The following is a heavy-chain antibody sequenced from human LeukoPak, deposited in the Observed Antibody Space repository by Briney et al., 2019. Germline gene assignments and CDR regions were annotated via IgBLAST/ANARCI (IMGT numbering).Heavy chain of an antibody. D-gene: IGHD5-24*01. CDR1: GYTFTSYA. CDR3: AREPDVDMSTFRGEAFDI. CDR2: INAGNGNT. Sequence: GASVKVSCKASGYTFTSYAMHWVRQAPGQRLEWMGWINAGNGNTKYSQKFQGRVTITRDTSASTAYMELSSLRSEDTAVYYCAREPDVDMSTFRGEAFDIWGQGTMVTVSS. J-gene: IGHJ3*02. V-gene: IGHV1-3*01.